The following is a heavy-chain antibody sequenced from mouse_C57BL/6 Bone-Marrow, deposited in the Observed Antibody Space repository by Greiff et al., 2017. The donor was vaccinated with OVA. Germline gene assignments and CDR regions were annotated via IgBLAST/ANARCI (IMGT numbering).Heavy chain of an antibody. Sequence: DVKLVESGGGLVKPGGSLKLSCAASGFTFSDYGMHWVRQAPEKGLEWVAYISSGSSTIYYADTVKGRFTISRDNAKNTLFLQMTSLRSEDTAMYYCARRRGSRDFDYWGQGTTLTVSS. J-gene: IGHJ2*01. CDR3: ARRRGSRDFDY. CDR1: GFTFSDYG. V-gene: IGHV5-17*01. CDR2: ISSGSSTI. D-gene: IGHD1-1*01.